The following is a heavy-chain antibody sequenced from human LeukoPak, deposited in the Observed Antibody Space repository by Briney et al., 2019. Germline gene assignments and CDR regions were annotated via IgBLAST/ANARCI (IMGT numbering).Heavy chain of an antibody. Sequence: PSETLSLTCTVSGGSISSYNWCWMRHPPGKGLEWIGYIHCSGSTSYNPSLKSRVTISVDTSKNQFSLKLSSLTAADTAVYYCARGTYSSAWYAYWGQGTLVTVSS. CDR3: ARGTYSSAWYAY. D-gene: IGHD6-19*01. V-gene: IGHV4-59*01. CDR1: GGSISSYN. CDR2: IHCSGST. J-gene: IGHJ4*02.